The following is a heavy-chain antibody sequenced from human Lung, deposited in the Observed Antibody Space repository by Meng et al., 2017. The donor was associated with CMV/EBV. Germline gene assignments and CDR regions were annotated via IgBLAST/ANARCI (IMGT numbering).Heavy chain of an antibody. J-gene: IGHJ4*02. Sequence: GGSLRLXXAASGFTFSSYAMSWVRQAPGKGLEWVSAISGSGGSTYYADSVKGRFTISRDNSKNTLYLQMNSLRAEDTAVYYCAKDKYGGYCSSTSCYVIFDYWGQGTLVTVSS. CDR2: ISGSGGST. CDR1: GFTFSSYA. V-gene: IGHV3-23*01. D-gene: IGHD2-2*01. CDR3: AKDKYGGYCSSTSCYVIFDY.